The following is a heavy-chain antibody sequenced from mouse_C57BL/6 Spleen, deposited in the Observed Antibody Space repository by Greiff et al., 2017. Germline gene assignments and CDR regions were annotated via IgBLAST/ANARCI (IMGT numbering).Heavy chain of an antibody. CDR3: ARSDYYGSSYYYFDY. Sequence: VQLQQPGAELVRPGSSVKLSCKASGYTFTSYWMHWVKQRPIQGLEWIGNIDPSDSETHYNQKFKDKATLTVDKSSSTAYMQLSSLTSEDSAVYYCARSDYYGSSYYYFDYWGQSTTLPVSS. D-gene: IGHD1-1*01. V-gene: IGHV1-52*01. J-gene: IGHJ2*01. CDR2: IDPSDSET. CDR1: GYTFTSYW.